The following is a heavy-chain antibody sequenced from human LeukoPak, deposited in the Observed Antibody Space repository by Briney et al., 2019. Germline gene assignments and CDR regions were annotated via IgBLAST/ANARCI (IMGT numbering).Heavy chain of an antibody. CDR1: GGSISRYY. CDR3: ARETTVVTPGRSDVFDI. V-gene: IGHV4-59*01. D-gene: IGHD4-23*01. Sequence: SETLSLTCTVSGGSISRYYWSWIRQTPGKGLEWIGYIYASGSTTYNPSLKSRVTISVDTSKNQFSLKLSSVTAADTAVYYCARETTVVTPGRSDVFDIWGQGTMVTVSS. J-gene: IGHJ3*02. CDR2: IYASGST.